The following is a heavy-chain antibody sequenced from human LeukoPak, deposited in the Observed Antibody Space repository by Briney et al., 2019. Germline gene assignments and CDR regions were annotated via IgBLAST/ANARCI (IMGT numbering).Heavy chain of an antibody. Sequence: SETLSLTCTVSGGSISSYYWSWIRQPPGKGLEWIGYIYYSGSTNYNPSLKSRVTISVDTSKNQFSLKLSSVTAADTAVYYCARDSMVRGVVGWFDPWGQGTLVTVSS. CDR1: GGSISSYY. J-gene: IGHJ5*02. CDR2: IYYSGST. D-gene: IGHD3-10*01. V-gene: IGHV4-59*01. CDR3: ARDSMVRGVVGWFDP.